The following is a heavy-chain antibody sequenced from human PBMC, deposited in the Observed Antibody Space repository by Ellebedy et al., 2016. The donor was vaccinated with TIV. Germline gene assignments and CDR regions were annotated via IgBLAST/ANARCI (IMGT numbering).Heavy chain of an antibody. Sequence: PGGSLRLSCEASGFTFRSYWMHWVRQAPGKGLEWVANIKQDGSEKYYVDSVKGRFTISRDNAKISLYLQMNSLRAEDTAVYYCARGNDYYYGMDVWGQGTTVTVSS. CDR3: ARGNDYYYGMDV. V-gene: IGHV3-7*03. CDR2: IKQDGSEK. D-gene: IGHD2-8*01. J-gene: IGHJ6*02. CDR1: GFTFRSYW.